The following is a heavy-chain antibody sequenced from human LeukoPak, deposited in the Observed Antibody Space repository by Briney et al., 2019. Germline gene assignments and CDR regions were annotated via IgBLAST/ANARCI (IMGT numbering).Heavy chain of an antibody. CDR2: MNHSGSS. CDR3: AGAPSGLVEPPTRGDYFDY. D-gene: IGHD2-2*01. Sequence: SETLSLTCAVYGGSISGYYWSWIRQSPGKGLEWIGEMNHSGSSNHNPSLKSRVTISVDTSKNQFSLKLRSVTAADTAVYYCAGAPSGLVEPPTRGDYFDYWGQGTLVTVSS. J-gene: IGHJ4*02. V-gene: IGHV4-34*01. CDR1: GGSISGYY.